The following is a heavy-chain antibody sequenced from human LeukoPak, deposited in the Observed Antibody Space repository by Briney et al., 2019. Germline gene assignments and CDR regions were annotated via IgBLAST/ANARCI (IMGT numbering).Heavy chain of an antibody. V-gene: IGHV4-34*01. CDR3: ARGLFGVRDY. CDR2: INHSGST. CDR1: GGSFSSYY. D-gene: IGHD3-3*01. J-gene: IGHJ4*02. Sequence: PSETLSLTCAVYGGSFSSYYWSWIRQPPGKGLEWIGEINHSGSTNYNPSLKSRVTISVDTSKNQFSLKLSSVTAADTAVYYCARGLFGVRDYWGQGTLVTVSS.